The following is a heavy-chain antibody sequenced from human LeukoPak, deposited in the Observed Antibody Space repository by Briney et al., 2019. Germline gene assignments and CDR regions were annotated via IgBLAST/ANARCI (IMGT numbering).Heavy chain of an antibody. J-gene: IGHJ4*02. CDR2: MYLSGTT. D-gene: IGHD3-22*01. CDR1: GDSINSLDL. V-gene: IGHV4-4*02. Sequence: SGTLSLTCSVSGDSINSLDLWSWVRQPPGKGLEWIGEMYLSGTTHSNPSVKSRVTISIDKSKNQFFLNLSSVTAADTAVYYCAGLVGRYSSGLYYYYFDYWGQGTLVTVSS. CDR3: AGLVGRYSSGLYYYYFDY.